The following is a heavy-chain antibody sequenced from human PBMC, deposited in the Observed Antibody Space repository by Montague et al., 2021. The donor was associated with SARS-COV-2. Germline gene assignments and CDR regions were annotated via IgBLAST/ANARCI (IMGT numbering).Heavy chain of an antibody. Sequence: SETLSLTCSVSGGSFSSSSYYWGWIRQPPGKGLEWIGSIYYTGSTYYNPSLKSRVTISVDTSKNQFSLKPSSVTAADTAVYYCARDTRIAMLVVVTRYGLDVWGQGTTVTVSS. J-gene: IGHJ6*02. D-gene: IGHD3-22*01. V-gene: IGHV4-39*07. CDR3: ARDTRIAMLVVVTRYGLDV. CDR2: IYYTGST. CDR1: GGSFSSSSYY.